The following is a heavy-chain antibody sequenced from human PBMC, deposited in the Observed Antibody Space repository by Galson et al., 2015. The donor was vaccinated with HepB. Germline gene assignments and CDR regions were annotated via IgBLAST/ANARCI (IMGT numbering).Heavy chain of an antibody. Sequence: SLRLSCAASGFTFRTYSMNWVRQAPGKGLEWISYISSSTSTIYYADSVQGRFTISRDNAKNSLYLQMSSLRDEDTAVYYCARESRPGDYYYYYYGMDFWGQGTTVTVSS. J-gene: IGHJ6*02. D-gene: IGHD1-1*01. CDR2: ISSSTSTI. CDR3: ARESRPGDYYYYYYGMDF. CDR1: GFTFRTYS. V-gene: IGHV3-48*02.